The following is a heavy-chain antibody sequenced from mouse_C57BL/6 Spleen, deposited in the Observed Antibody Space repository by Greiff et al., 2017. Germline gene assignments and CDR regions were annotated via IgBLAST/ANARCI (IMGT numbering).Heavy chain of an antibody. J-gene: IGHJ4*01. Sequence: QVQLKQSGPELVKPGASVKISCKASGYAFSSSWMNWVKQRPGKGLEWIGRIYPGDGDTNYNGKFKGKATLTADKSSSTAYMQLSSLTSEDSAVYFCARCGTTVVARNAMDYWGQGTSVTVSS. CDR3: ARCGTTVVARNAMDY. D-gene: IGHD1-1*01. CDR2: IYPGDGDT. CDR1: GYAFSSSW. V-gene: IGHV1-82*01.